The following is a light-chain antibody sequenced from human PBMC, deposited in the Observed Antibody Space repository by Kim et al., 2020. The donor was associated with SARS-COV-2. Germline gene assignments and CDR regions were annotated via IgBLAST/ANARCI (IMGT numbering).Light chain of an antibody. V-gene: IGKV3-11*01. CDR2: DAS. J-gene: IGKJ5*01. Sequence: PGEKATLSCRASQSVTRYLAWYQQKPDQAPRLLIYDASNRATAIPARFSGSGSGTDFTLTISSLEPEDFALYYCQQRSNWPPVITFGQGTRLEIK. CDR3: QQRSNWPPVIT. CDR1: QSVTRY.